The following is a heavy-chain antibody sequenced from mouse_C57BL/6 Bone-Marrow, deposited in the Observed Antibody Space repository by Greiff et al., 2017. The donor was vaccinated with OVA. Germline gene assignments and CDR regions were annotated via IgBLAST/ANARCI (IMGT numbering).Heavy chain of an antibody. V-gene: IGHV2-5*01. Sequence: VKLMESGPGLVQPSQSLSITCTVSGFSLTSYGVHWVSQSPGKGLEWLGVLWRGGSTDYTAAFMSSTSITKDNSKSQVFFKMNSLQADDTAIYYCAKMGLNWGTGYFDVWGTGTTVTVSS. J-gene: IGHJ1*03. CDR2: LWRGGST. CDR3: AKMGLNWGTGYFDV. CDR1: GFSLTSYG. D-gene: IGHD4-1*02.